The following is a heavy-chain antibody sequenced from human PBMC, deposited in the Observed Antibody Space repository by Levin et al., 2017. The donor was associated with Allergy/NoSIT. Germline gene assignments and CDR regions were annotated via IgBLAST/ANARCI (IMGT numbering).Heavy chain of an antibody. CDR1: GFTFSSYS. CDR2: ISSSSSYI. CDR3: ARDRGRGSGTYYGKFDY. J-gene: IGHJ4*02. V-gene: IGHV3-21*01. Sequence: SCAASGFTFSSYSMNWVRQAPGKGLEWVSFISSSSSYIYYTNSVKGRFTISRDNAKNSLYLQMNSLRAEDTAVYYCARDRGRGSGTYYGKFDYWGQGILVTVSS. D-gene: IGHD3-10*01.